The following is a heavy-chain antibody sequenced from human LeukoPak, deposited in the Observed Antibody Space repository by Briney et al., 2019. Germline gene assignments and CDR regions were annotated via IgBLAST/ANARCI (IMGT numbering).Heavy chain of an antibody. CDR1: GFTFSSYE. V-gene: IGHV3-48*03. Sequence: GGSLRLSCAASGFTFSSYEMNWVRQAPGKGLEWVSYISSSGSTIYYADSVKGRFTISRDNAKNSLYLQMNSLRAEDTAVYYCARAVPQYYDFWSGYYTGPYYYGMDVWGQGTTVTVSS. CDR2: ISSSGSTI. J-gene: IGHJ6*02. CDR3: ARAVPQYYDFWSGYYTGPYYYGMDV. D-gene: IGHD3-3*01.